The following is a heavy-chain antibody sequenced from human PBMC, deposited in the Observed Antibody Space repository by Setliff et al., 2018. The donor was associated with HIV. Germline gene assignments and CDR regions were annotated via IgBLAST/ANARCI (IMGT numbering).Heavy chain of an antibody. Sequence: ASVKVSCKASGYTFTGYYMHRVRQAPGQGLEWMGWINPNSGGTNYAQKFQGRVTMTGDTSISTAYMELSRLRSDDTAVYYCARGMDYYDTSGYYQYYFDYWGQGTLVTVSS. D-gene: IGHD3-22*01. J-gene: IGHJ4*02. CDR2: INPNSGGT. CDR1: GYTFTGYY. V-gene: IGHV1-2*02. CDR3: ARGMDYYDTSGYYQYYFDY.